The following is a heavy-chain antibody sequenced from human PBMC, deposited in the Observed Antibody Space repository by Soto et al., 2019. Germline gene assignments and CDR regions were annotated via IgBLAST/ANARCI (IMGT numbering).Heavy chain of an antibody. CDR2: IYPGDSDT. CDR3: ARQGSNGAYYYYGMDV. CDR1: GYRFSSYW. V-gene: IGHV5-51*01. D-gene: IGHD2-8*01. J-gene: IGHJ6*02. Sequence: SCKGSGYRFSSYWIAWVRQMPGKGLEWMGIIYPGDSDTRYSPSFQGQVTFSVDKSNNTAYLQWSSLKASDTAMYYCARQGSNGAYYYYGMDVWGQGTAVTVSS.